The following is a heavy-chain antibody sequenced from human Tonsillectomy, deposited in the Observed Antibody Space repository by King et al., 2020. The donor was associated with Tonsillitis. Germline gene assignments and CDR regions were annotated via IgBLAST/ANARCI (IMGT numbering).Heavy chain of an antibody. Sequence: QLVQSGGGLVQPGGSLRISCAASVFNFNNYGMNWVRQAPGQGLEWISYIRNNRNTIYYADSVKGRFTISIDNAKNSLFLQMNSLRADDTAMYYCARDTFLDWYFELWGRGTLVSV. CDR1: VFNFNNYG. J-gene: IGHJ2*01. CDR2: IRNNRNTI. V-gene: IGHV3-48*04. CDR3: ARDTFLDWYFEL. D-gene: IGHD2/OR15-2a*01.